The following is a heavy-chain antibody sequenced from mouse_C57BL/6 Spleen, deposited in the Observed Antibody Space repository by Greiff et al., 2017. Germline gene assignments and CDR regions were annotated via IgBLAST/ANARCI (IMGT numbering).Heavy chain of an antibody. J-gene: IGHJ3*01. CDR3: ARGSYDYDKAWFAY. V-gene: IGHV1-50*01. CDR2: IDPSDSYT. Sequence: QVQLQQPGAELVKPGASVKLSCKASGYTFTSYWMQWVKQRPGQGLEWIGEIDPSDSYTNYNQKFKGKATLTVDTSSSTAYMQLSSLTSEDSSVYYCARGSYDYDKAWFAYWGQGTLVTVSA. D-gene: IGHD2-4*01. CDR1: GYTFTSYW.